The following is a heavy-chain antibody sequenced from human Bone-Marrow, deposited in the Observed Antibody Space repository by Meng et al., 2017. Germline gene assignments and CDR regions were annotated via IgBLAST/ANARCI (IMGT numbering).Heavy chain of an antibody. D-gene: IGHD2-15*01. J-gene: IGHJ4*02. CDR2: ISYDGSNK. CDR1: GFTFSSYA. Sequence: QVVWAGGGVVQPGRSLRLSCAASGFTFSSYAMHWVRQAPGKGLEWVAVISYDGSNKYYADSVKGRFTISRDNSKNTLYLQMNSLRAEDTAVYYCARDRGGIDYWGQGTLVTVSS. CDR3: ARDRGGIDY. V-gene: IGHV3-30*01.